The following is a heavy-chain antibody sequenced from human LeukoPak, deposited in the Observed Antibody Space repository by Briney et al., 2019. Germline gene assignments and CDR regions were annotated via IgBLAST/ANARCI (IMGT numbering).Heavy chain of an antibody. CDR2: IYHSGST. J-gene: IGHJ6*02. V-gene: IGHV4-4*02. D-gene: IGHD6-13*01. CDR1: GGSISSSNW. CDR3: ARDSPPIPALYYYYGMDV. Sequence: SETLSLTCAVSGGSISSSNWWSRVRQPPGKGLEWIGEIYHSGSTNYNPSLKSRVTISVDKSKNQFSLKLSSVTAADTAVYYCARDSPPIPALYYYYGMDVWGQGTTVTVSS.